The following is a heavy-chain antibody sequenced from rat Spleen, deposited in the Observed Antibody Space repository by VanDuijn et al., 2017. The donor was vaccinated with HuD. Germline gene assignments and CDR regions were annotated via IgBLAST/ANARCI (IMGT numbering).Heavy chain of an antibody. CDR2: ISYEGRST. V-gene: IGHV5-7*01. J-gene: IGHJ4*01. CDR1: GFTVSDYN. Sequence: EVQLVESGGGLVQPGRSLKLSCAASGFTVSDYNMAWVRQAPKKGLEWVATISYEGRSTYYGDSVKGRFTISRDNAKSSLYLQMDSLRSEDTATYYCARHMDAWGQGASVTVSS. CDR3: ARHMDA.